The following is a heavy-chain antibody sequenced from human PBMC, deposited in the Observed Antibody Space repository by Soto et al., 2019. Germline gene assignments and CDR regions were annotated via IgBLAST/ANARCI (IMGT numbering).Heavy chain of an antibody. V-gene: IGHV3-30*18. D-gene: IGHD5-12*01. CDR2: ISYDGSN. Sequence: QVQLVESGGGVVQPGRSLRLSCAASGFTFSSYGMHWVRQAPGKGLEWVAVISYDGSNYYADSVKGRFTISRDNSKNTLYLQVNGLRGEDTAIYYCAKDYSGPADYWGQGTLVTVSS. CDR1: GFTFSSYG. J-gene: IGHJ4*02. CDR3: AKDYSGPADY.